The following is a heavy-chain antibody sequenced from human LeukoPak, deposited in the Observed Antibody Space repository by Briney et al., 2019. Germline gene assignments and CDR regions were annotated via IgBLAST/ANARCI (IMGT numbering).Heavy chain of an antibody. J-gene: IGHJ4*02. Sequence: GGSLRLSCAASGFPFDDYATHWVRQAPGKGLEWVSGISWNSGSIGYADSVKGRFTISRDNAKNSLYLQMNSLRAEDTALYYCARWTAVVNFDYWGQGTLVTVSS. CDR1: GFPFDDYA. CDR2: ISWNSGSI. V-gene: IGHV3-9*01. CDR3: ARWTAVVNFDY. D-gene: IGHD6-19*01.